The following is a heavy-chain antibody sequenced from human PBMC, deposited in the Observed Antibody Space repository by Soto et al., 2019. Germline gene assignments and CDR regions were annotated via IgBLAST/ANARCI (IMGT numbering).Heavy chain of an antibody. J-gene: IGHJ6*02. CDR1: GFTFSTYS. V-gene: IGHV3-48*02. CDR2: ISGGTSTI. D-gene: IGHD6-13*01. Sequence: GSLSLSCIGSGFTFSTYSMNWVRQAPGRGLEWLSFISGGTSTIYYAGSVKGRFTISRDDAKNSLYLQMNSLRDEDTAVYYCAKYTACTWYAGFGMDVWGQGTTVTVSS. CDR3: AKYTACTWYAGFGMDV.